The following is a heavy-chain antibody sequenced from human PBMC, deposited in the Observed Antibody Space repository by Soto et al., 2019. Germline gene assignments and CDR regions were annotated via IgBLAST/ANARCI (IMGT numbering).Heavy chain of an antibody. CDR3: TGGVASGY. CDR2: ISRDGGTK. CDR1: GFTVSTYG. J-gene: IGHJ4*02. D-gene: IGHD2-8*02. V-gene: IGHV3-30*03. Sequence: QVQLVESGGGVVQPGRSLRLSCAVSGFTVSTYGMRWVRQAPGKGLEWVAVISRDGGTKYYADSVKGRFTISRDNSRNTLFLEMNSLRGDDMAVYYCTGGVASGYWGQGPLVTVSS.